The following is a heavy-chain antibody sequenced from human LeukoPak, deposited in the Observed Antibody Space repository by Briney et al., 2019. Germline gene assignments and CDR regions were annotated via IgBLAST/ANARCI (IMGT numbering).Heavy chain of an antibody. CDR2: IRYDGSNK. CDR3: AREAEEAFDI. J-gene: IGHJ3*02. D-gene: IGHD1-14*01. V-gene: IGHV3-30*02. Sequence: GGSLRLFCAASGFTFSSYGMHWVRQAPGKGLEWVAFIRYDGSNKYYADFVKGRFTISRDNSKNTLYQQMNSLRAEDTAVYYCAREAEEAFDIWGQGTMVTVSS. CDR1: GFTFSSYG.